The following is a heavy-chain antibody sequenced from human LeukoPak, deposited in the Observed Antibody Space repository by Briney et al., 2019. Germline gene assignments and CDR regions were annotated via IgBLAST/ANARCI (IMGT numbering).Heavy chain of an antibody. D-gene: IGHD6-19*01. CDR3: VRGWEYSSGWYYFDY. V-gene: IGHV6-1*01. Sequence: SQTLSLTCAISGGSVFSNSATWNGLTQSPSRALEWLGRTYYMSKWNNDYAAAGKSRITINPDTSKNQFSLELNSVTPDDTAVYYCVRGWEYSSGWYYFDYWGQGTLVTVSS. CDR2: TYYMSKWNN. CDR1: GGSVFSNSAT. J-gene: IGHJ4*02.